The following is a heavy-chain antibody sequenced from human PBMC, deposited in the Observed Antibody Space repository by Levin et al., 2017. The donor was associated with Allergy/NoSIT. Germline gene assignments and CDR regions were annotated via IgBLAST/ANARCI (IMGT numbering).Heavy chain of an antibody. CDR3: ARDECAWFGECYGPDV. CDR2: IPHSGSA. CDR1: GDSISRGSYY. J-gene: IGHJ6*02. D-gene: IGHD3-10*01. V-gene: IGHV4-31*03. Sequence: KASETLSLTCTVSGDSISRGSYYWTWIRQLPGKGLEWIGFIPHSGSASYNPSLRSRLTLSLDTSKNQFSLKLASVTVADTAVYYCARDECAWFGECYGPDVWGQGTTVIVSS.